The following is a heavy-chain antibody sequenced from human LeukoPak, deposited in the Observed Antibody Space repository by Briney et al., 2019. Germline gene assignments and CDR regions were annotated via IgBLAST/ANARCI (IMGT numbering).Heavy chain of an antibody. Sequence: SQTLSLTCAVSGDSVSSNSAAWNWLRQSPSRGLEWLGSTYYRSKLYNDYAVAVKSRITINPDTSKNQFSLQLNSVTPEDTAMYYCARAAPGYYRFAFDIWGQGTMVTVSS. CDR2: TYYRSKLYN. V-gene: IGHV6-1*01. CDR3: ARAAPGYYRFAFDI. D-gene: IGHD3-3*01. CDR1: GDSVSSNSAA. J-gene: IGHJ3*02.